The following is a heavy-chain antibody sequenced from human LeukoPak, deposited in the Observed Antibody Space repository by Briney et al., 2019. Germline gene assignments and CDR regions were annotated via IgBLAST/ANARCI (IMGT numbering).Heavy chain of an antibody. CDR1: GFSFSSYV. D-gene: IGHD6-19*01. CDR2: ISPDGINK. Sequence: PGGSLRLSCAASGFSFSSYVIHWVRQAPGKGLEWVAVISPDGINKYYSDSVSGRFTISRDNAKNTLYLQMNSLRAEDTAVYYCARVGAVAGTLDSWGQGTQVTVSS. CDR3: ARVGAVAGTLDS. J-gene: IGHJ4*02. V-gene: IGHV3-30-3*01.